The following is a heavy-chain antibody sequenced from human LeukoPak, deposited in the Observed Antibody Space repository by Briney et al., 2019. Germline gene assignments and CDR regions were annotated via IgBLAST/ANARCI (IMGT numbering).Heavy chain of an antibody. D-gene: IGHD2-21*02. CDR2: INSNGSSA. J-gene: IGHJ4*02. Sequence: PGGSLSLSCEASGFTFSRNWMHWVRQAPGRGLVWVSRINSNGSSASYADSVKGRFTISRDNAKNTLYLQMNSLRAEDTAVYYCARGLQLGVDYWGQGTLVTVSS. CDR3: ARGLQLGVDY. CDR1: GFTFSRNW. V-gene: IGHV3-74*01.